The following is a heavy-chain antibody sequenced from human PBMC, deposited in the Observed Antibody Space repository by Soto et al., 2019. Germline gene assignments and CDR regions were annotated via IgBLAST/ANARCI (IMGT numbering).Heavy chain of an antibody. CDR3: AREAYSSGLNWFDP. Sequence: PGGSLRLSCAASGFTFSSYSMNWVRQAPGKGLEWVSYISSSSSTIYYADSVKGRFTISRDNAKNSLYLQMNSLRDEDTAVYYCAREAYSSGLNWFDPWGQGTLVNVSS. D-gene: IGHD6-19*01. CDR1: GFTFSSYS. V-gene: IGHV3-48*02. CDR2: ISSSSSTI. J-gene: IGHJ5*02.